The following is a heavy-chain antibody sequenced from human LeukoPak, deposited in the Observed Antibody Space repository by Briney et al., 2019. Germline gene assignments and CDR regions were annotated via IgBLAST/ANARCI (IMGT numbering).Heavy chain of an antibody. Sequence: ASVKVSCKASGYTFTGYYMHWVRQAPGQGLEWMRWINPNSVVTNYAQKFQGRVTRTRDTSYTTAYMELSRLRSDDAAVYYCVTMTVAAAAAFDIWGQGTMVTVSS. CDR2: INPNSVVT. V-gene: IGHV1-2*02. CDR3: VTMTVAAAAAFDI. J-gene: IGHJ3*02. D-gene: IGHD3-22*01. CDR1: GYTFTGYY.